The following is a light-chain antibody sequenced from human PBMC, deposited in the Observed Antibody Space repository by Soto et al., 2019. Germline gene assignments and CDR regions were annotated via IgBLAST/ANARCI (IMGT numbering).Light chain of an antibody. J-gene: IGKJ1*01. CDR3: MQALQTWT. V-gene: IGKV2-28*01. CDR1: QSLLHSNGYNY. CDR2: LGS. Sequence: DIVMTQSPLSLPVTPGEPASISCRSSQSLLHSNGYNYLDWYLQKPGQSPQLLIYLGSNRTSGVPDRFSGSGSGTDFTLKISRVEYEDVGVYYCMQALQTWTFGQGTKVEIK.